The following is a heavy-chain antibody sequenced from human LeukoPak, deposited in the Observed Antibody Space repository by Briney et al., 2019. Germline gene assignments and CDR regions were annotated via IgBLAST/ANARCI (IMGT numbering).Heavy chain of an antibody. CDR2: IYYSGST. Sequence: SETLSLTCTVSGGSISSGDYYWSWIRQPPGKGLEWIGYIYYSGSTYYNPSLKSRVTISVDTSKNQFSLKLSSVTAADTAVYYCARDRGKYCSGGSCYAINWCFDLWGRGTLVTVSS. D-gene: IGHD2-15*01. CDR3: ARDRGKYCSGGSCYAINWCFDL. CDR1: GGSISSGDYY. J-gene: IGHJ2*01. V-gene: IGHV4-30-4*01.